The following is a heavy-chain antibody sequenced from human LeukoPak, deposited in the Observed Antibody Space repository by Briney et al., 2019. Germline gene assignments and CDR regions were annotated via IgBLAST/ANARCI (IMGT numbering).Heavy chain of an antibody. CDR2: ISSNGGST. V-gene: IGHV3-64*01. J-gene: IGHJ4*02. D-gene: IGHD2-2*01. Sequence: PGGSLRLSCAASGFTFSSYAMHWVRQAPGKGLEYVSAISSNGGSTYYANSVKGRFTISRDNSKNTLYLQMGSLRAEDMAVYYCARGRYCSSTSCRNPFDYWGQGTLVTVFS. CDR1: GFTFSSYA. CDR3: ARGRYCSSTSCRNPFDY.